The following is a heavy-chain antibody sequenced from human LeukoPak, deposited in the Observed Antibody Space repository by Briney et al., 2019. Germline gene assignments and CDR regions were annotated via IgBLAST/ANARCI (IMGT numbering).Heavy chain of an antibody. CDR1: SYSISSRYY. Sequence: PSETLSLTCTVSSYSISSRYYWGWIRQPPGKGLEWIGSIYHSGSTFYNPSLKSRVTISVDTSKNQFSLNLSSVTAADTAVYYCARGGNTKWELPTIDYWGQGTLITVSS. CDR3: ARGGNTKWELPTIDY. CDR2: IYHSGST. J-gene: IGHJ4*02. V-gene: IGHV4-38-2*02. D-gene: IGHD1-26*01.